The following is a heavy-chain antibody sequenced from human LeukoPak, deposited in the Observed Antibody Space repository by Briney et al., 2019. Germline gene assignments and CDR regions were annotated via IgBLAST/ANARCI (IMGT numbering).Heavy chain of an antibody. CDR1: GFTFDDYA. CDR2: ISWNSGSI. V-gene: IGHV3-9*01. Sequence: GGSLRLSCAASGFTFDDYAMHWVRHVPGKGLEWVSGISWNSGSIGYGDSVKGRFTISRDNAKNSLYLQMNSLRTEDTALYFCVKDIETGWLQSYGMDVWGQGTTVTVSS. J-gene: IGHJ6*02. CDR3: VKDIETGWLQSYGMDV. D-gene: IGHD5-24*01.